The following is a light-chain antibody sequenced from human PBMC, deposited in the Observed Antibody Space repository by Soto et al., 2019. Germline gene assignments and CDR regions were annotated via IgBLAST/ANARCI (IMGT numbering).Light chain of an antibody. Sequence: EIVLTQSPGALSLSPGEGATLSCRASQSLSSSYVAWYQQKVGQPPRLLIYGASNRATGIPDRFGGSWSGTEFTLTISRLEPEDFAVYYCQQYGISPSYTFAQGTKLEIK. J-gene: IGKJ2*01. CDR2: GAS. CDR1: QSLSSSY. CDR3: QQYGISPSYT. V-gene: IGKV3-20*01.